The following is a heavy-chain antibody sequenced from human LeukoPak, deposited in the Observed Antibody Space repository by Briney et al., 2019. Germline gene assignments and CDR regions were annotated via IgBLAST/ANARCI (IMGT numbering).Heavy chain of an antibody. D-gene: IGHD3-3*01. J-gene: IGHJ5*02. CDR1: GFTFSSYW. CDR3: ARGGRFVELNYFDP. CDR2: IKSDGSGI. V-gene: IGHV3-74*01. Sequence: GGSLRLSCAASGFTFSSYWMHWVRQAPGKGLVWVSRIKSDGSGISYADSVNGRFPISRDNAKNTLYLQMNSLRAEDTAVYYCARGGRFVELNYFDPWGQGILVIVSS.